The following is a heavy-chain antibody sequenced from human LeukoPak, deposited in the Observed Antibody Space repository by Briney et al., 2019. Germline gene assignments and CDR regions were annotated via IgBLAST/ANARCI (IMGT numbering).Heavy chain of an antibody. CDR3: ARGSDTAMVTLDY. CDR2: IYYSGST. Sequence: SETLSLTCTVSGGSISSYYWSWIRQPPGKGLEWIGYIYYSGSTNYNPSLKSRVTISVDTSKNQFSLKLSSVTAADTAVYYSARGSDTAMVTLDYWGQGTLVTVSS. CDR1: GGSISSYY. J-gene: IGHJ4*02. V-gene: IGHV4-59*01. D-gene: IGHD5-18*01.